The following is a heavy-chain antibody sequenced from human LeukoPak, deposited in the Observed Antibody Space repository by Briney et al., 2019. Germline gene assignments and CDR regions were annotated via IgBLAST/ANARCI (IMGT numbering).Heavy chain of an antibody. CDR2: ISSGFNNI. V-gene: IGHV3-11*04. CDR3: ARGGDEIVVVPGAFYY. CDR1: GFIFSDFY. D-gene: IGHD2-2*01. J-gene: IGHJ4*02. Sequence: GGSLRLSYATSGFIFSDFYMGWIRQAPGKGLEWVSYISSGFNNIYYSDSVKGRFTISRDSAKKSLYLQMNNMRPEDTAVYYCARGGDEIVVVPGAFYYWGQGTLVTVSS.